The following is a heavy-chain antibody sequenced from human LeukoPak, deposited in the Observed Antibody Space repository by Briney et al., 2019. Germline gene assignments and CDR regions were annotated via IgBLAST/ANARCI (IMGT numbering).Heavy chain of an antibody. CDR2: INPSGGST. V-gene: IGHV1-46*01. Sequence: ASVKVSCKASGYTFTSYYIYWMRQAHGHGLDWMGIINPSGGSTSYAQKFQGRVTMTRDTSTSTVYMELSSLRSEDTAVYYCARDDVNTGYSYGYGWFDPWGQGTLVTVSS. CDR3: ARDDVNTGYSYGYGWFDP. J-gene: IGHJ5*02. D-gene: IGHD5-18*01. CDR1: GYTFTSYY.